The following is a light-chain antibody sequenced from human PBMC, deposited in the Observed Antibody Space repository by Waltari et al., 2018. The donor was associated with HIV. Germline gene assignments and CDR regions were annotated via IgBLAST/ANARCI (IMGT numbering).Light chain of an antibody. CDR3: QQYNTFPLT. J-gene: IGKJ4*01. CDR2: KAS. CDR1: QSSR. V-gene: IGKV1-5*03. Sequence: DIQMTQSPSTLSASVGDRVTLTCRASQSSRSWYQQKPGKAPRLLIYKASSLENGVPSRFSGSGSGTDFSLTISDVQPDDFATYYCQQYNTFPLTFGGGTKVEIK.